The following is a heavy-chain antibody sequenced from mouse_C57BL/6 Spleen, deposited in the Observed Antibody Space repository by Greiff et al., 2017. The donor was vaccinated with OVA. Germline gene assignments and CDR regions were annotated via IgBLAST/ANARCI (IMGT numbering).Heavy chain of an antibody. CDR2: IDPSDSYT. CDR3: ASITTVVATKGYFDY. D-gene: IGHD1-1*01. J-gene: IGHJ2*01. CDR1: GYTFTSYW. Sequence: QVQLQQPGAELVRPGTSVKLSCKASGYTFTSYWMHWVKQRPGQGLEWIGVIDPSDSYTNYNQKFKGKATLTVDTSSSTAYMQLSSLTSEDSAVYYCASITTVVATKGYFDYWGQGTTLTVSS. V-gene: IGHV1-59*01.